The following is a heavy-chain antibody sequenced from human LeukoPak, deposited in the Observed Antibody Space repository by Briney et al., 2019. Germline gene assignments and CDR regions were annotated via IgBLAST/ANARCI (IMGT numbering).Heavy chain of an antibody. D-gene: IGHD3-3*01. CDR2: MNPNSGNT. V-gene: IGHV1-8*03. CDR3: ARGDYDFWSGSPPMDV. Sequence: ASVKVSCKASGYTFTSYDINWVRQATGRGLEWMGWMNPNSGNTGYAQKFQGRVTITRNTSISTAYMELSSLRSEDTAVYYCARGDYDFWSGSPPMDVWGKGTTVTVSS. J-gene: IGHJ6*04. CDR1: GYTFTSYD.